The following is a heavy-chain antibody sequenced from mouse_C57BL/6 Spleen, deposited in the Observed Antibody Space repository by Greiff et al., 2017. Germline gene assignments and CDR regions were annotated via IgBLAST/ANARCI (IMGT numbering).Heavy chain of an antibody. CDR3: TAQATGYFEV. D-gene: IGHD3-2*02. J-gene: IGHJ1*03. Sequence: EVQLQQSGAELVRPGASVKLSCTASGFNIKDDYMHWVQQRPEQGLEWIGWIDPENGDTDYASKFQGKTTITEDTSSNTAYLQISSLTSEDTAVYYCTAQATGYFEVWGTGTTVTVSS. CDR1: GFNIKDDY. CDR2: IDPENGDT. V-gene: IGHV14-4*01.